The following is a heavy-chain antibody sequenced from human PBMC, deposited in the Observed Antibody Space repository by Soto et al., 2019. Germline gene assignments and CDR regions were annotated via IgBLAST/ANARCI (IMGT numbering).Heavy chain of an antibody. J-gene: IGHJ4*02. CDR2: ISYDGSNK. CDR3: ARDYDSSGYYSDY. Sequence: GGSLRLACAASGFTFSSYAMHWVRQAPGKGLEWVAVISYDGSNKYYADSVKGRFTISRDNSKNALYLQMNSLRAEDTAVYYCARDYDSSGYYSDYWGQGT. CDR1: GFTFSSYA. D-gene: IGHD3-22*01. V-gene: IGHV3-30-3*01.